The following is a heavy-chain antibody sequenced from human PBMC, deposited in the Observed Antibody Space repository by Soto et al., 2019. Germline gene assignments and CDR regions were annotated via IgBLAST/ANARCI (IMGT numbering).Heavy chain of an antibody. CDR2: IRSKANSYAT. Sequence: EVQLVESGGGLVQPGGSLKLSCAASGFTFSGSAMHWVRQASGKGLEWVGRIRSKANSYATAYAASVKGRFTISRDDSKNTAYLQMNSLKTEDTAVYYCTSTLAYCGGDCYSNYYYYGMDVWGQGTTVTVSS. CDR3: TSTLAYCGGDCYSNYYYYGMDV. D-gene: IGHD2-21*02. V-gene: IGHV3-73*02. J-gene: IGHJ6*02. CDR1: GFTFSGSA.